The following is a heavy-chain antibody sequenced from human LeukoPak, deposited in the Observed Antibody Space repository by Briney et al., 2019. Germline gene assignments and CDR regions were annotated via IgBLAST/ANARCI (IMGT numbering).Heavy chain of an antibody. CDR2: IYYSGST. J-gene: IGHJ3*02. D-gene: IGHD1-26*01. CDR3: ARDGGSYPDAFDI. CDR1: GGSVSSGSYY. V-gene: IGHV4-61*01. Sequence: MASETLSLTCTVSGGSVSSGSYYWSWIRQPPGKGLEWIGYIYYSGSTNYNPSLKSRVTISVDTSKNQFSLKLSSVTAADTAVYYCARDGGSYPDAFDIWGQGTMVTASS.